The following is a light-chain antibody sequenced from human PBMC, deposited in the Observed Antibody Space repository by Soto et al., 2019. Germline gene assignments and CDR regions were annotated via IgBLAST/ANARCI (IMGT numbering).Light chain of an antibody. J-gene: IGLJ1*01. CDR1: SSNIGSNT. CDR3: AAWDDSLNGYV. CDR2: SNN. V-gene: IGLV1-44*01. Sequence: QSVLTQPPSASLTPGQRVTISCSGSSSNIGSNTVNCYQQLPGTASKLLIYSNNQRPSGVPDRFSGSKSDTSASLAISGLQSEDEADYYCAAWDDSLNGYVFGTGTKVTVL.